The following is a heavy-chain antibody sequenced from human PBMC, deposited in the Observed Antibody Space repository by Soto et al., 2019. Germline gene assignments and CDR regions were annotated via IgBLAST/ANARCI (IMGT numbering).Heavy chain of an antibody. Sequence: QVQLVESGGGLVKPGGSLRLSCAASGFTFSDYYMSWIRQAPGKGLEWVSYISSSSSYTNYADSVKGRFTISRDNAKNSLYLQMNRLRAEDTAVYYCARRGVGATRADDYWGQGTLVTVSS. CDR2: ISSSSSYT. D-gene: IGHD1-26*01. V-gene: IGHV3-11*05. CDR3: ARRGVGATRADDY. CDR1: GFTFSDYY. J-gene: IGHJ4*02.